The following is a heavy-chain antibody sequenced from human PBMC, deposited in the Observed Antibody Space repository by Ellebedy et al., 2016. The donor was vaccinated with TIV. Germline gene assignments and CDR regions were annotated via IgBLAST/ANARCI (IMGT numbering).Heavy chain of an antibody. CDR1: GFTFSSYG. Sequence: GESLKISXAASGFTFSSYGMHWVRQAPGKGLEWVGRIKSKTDGGTTDYAAPVKGRFTISRDDSKNTLYLQMNSLKTEDTAVYYCSTDLLPKSKIKPYAFDIWGQGTMVTVSS. CDR2: IKSKTDGGTT. D-gene: IGHD1-14*01. V-gene: IGHV3-15*01. CDR3: STDLLPKSKIKPYAFDI. J-gene: IGHJ3*02.